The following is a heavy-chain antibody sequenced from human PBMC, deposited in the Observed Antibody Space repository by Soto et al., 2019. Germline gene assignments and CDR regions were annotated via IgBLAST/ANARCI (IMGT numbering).Heavy chain of an antibody. D-gene: IGHD3-16*01. CDR1: GYSFNNYG. V-gene: IGHV5-51*01. CDR2: IYPGDSDI. J-gene: IGHJ4*02. CDR3: ARHGGVWDTYGSWSRVDY. Sequence: PGESLKISCKGSGYSFNNYGIGWVRQMPGKGLEWMGVIYPGDSDIRYSPSFQGQVTISADKSISTAYLQWSSLRASDTAMYYCARHGGVWDTYGSWSRVDYWGQGTLVTVSS.